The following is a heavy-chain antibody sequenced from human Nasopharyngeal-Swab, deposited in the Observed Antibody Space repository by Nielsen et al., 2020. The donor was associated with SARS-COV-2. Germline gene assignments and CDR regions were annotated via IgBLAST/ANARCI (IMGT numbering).Heavy chain of an antibody. CDR1: GGSISSGGYY. CDR2: IYYSGST. J-gene: IGHJ4*02. Sequence: SETLSLTCTVSGGSISSGGYYWSWIRQHPGKGLEWIGYIYYSGSTNYNPSLKSRVTISVDTSKNQFSLKLSSVTAADTAVYYCASLYCSGGSCYLDYWGQGTLVTVSS. D-gene: IGHD2-15*01. CDR3: ASLYCSGGSCYLDY. V-gene: IGHV4-61*08.